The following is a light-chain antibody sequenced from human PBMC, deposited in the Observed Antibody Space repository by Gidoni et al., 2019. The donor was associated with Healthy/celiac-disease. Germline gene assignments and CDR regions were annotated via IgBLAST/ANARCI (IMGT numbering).Light chain of an antibody. Sequence: DIPLTQSPSSLSASVGDSVTITCQASQDISNYLKWYQQKPGKAPKLLIYDASNLETGVPPRFSGSGSGTDFTFTISSLQPEDIATYYCQQYDNLPITFGQGTRLEIK. V-gene: IGKV1-33*01. CDR1: QDISNY. CDR3: QQYDNLPIT. J-gene: IGKJ5*01. CDR2: DAS.